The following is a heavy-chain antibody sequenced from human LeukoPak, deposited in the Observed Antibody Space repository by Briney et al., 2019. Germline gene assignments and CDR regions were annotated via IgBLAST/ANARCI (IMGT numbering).Heavy chain of an antibody. D-gene: IGHD2-21*02. CDR1: GDSVSSNSAA. Sequence: SQTLSLTCAISGDSVSSNSAAWNWIRQSPSRGLEWLGRTYYRSKWYNDYAVSVKSRITINPDTSKNQFSLQLNSVTPKDTAVYYCASGGLLPYYFDYWGQGTLVSVSS. CDR3: ASGGLLPYYFDY. V-gene: IGHV6-1*01. CDR2: TYYRSKWYN. J-gene: IGHJ4*02.